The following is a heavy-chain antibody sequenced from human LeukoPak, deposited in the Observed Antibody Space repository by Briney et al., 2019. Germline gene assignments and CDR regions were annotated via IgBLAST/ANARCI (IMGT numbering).Heavy chain of an antibody. D-gene: IGHD1-7*01. V-gene: IGHV3-74*01. Sequence: PGGSLRLSCAASGFTFSSYWMHWVRQAPGKGLVWVSRINSDGSSTNYADSVKGRFTVSRDNAKNTLYAQMNSLRAEDTAVYYCARDGKGITGTTYPSYWGQGTLVTVSS. J-gene: IGHJ4*02. CDR3: ARDGKGITGTTYPSY. CDR1: GFTFSSYW. CDR2: INSDGSST.